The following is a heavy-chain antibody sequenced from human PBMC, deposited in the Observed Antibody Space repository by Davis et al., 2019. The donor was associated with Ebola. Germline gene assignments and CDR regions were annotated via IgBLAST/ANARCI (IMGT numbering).Heavy chain of an antibody. Sequence: SVKVSCKASGYTFTSYGINWVRQAPGQGLEWMGEIIPIFGTANYAQKFQGRVTITADESTSTAHMELRSLKSDDTSVYYCARHEVKRLLNVFYFYMDVWGKGTMVSVSS. J-gene: IGHJ6*03. CDR3: ARHEVKRLLNVFYFYMDV. V-gene: IGHV1-69*13. CDR1: GYTFTSYG. CDR2: IIPIFGTA. D-gene: IGHD3-9*01.